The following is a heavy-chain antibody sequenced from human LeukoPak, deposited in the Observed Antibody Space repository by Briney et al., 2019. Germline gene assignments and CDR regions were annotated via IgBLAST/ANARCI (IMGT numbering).Heavy chain of an antibody. CDR1: GYTFTSYG. D-gene: IGHD6-19*01. Sequence: GASVKVSSKASGYTFTSYGISWVRQAPGQGLEWMGWISAYNGNTNYAQKLQGRVTMTTDTSTSTAYMELRSLRSDDTAVYYCARDQGGNRGWFYYYCYGIDVWGQGTTVTVSS. J-gene: IGHJ6*02. V-gene: IGHV1-18*01. CDR3: ARDQGGNRGWFYYYCYGIDV. CDR2: ISAYNGNT.